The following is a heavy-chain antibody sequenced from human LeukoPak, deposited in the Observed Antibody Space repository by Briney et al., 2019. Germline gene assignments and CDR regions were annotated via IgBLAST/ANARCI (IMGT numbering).Heavy chain of an antibody. V-gene: IGHV1-3*01. CDR3: ARGGDYGDYGDYYYGMDV. D-gene: IGHD4-17*01. Sequence: ASVKVSCKASGFTFTSHDFNWVRQATGQGLEWMGWINAGNGNTKYSQKFQGRVTITRDTSASTAYMELSSLRSEDTAVYYCARGGDYGDYGDYYYGMDVWGQGTTVTVPS. CDR2: INAGNGNT. J-gene: IGHJ6*02. CDR1: GFTFTSHD.